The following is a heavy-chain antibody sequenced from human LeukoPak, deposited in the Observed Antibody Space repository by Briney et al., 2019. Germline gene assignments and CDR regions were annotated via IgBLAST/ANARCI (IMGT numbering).Heavy chain of an antibody. CDR3: ARVSKGDKMVYAIGSSRNFDY. J-gene: IGHJ4*02. CDR2: IKQDGSEK. V-gene: IGHV3-7*01. D-gene: IGHD2-8*01. CDR1: GFTFSSYW. Sequence: GGSLRLSCAASGFTFSSYWMSWVRQAPGKGLEWVANIKQDGSEKYYVDSVKGRFTISRDNAKNSLYLQMNSLRAEDTAVYCCARVSKGDKMVYAIGSSRNFDYWGQGTLVTVSS.